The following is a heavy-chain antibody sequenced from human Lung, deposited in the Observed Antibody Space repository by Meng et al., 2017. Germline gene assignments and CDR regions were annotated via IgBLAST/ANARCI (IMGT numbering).Heavy chain of an antibody. J-gene: IGHJ4*02. CDR1: GDTFIRHG. Sequence: QGQVGQAGAEGRNPGAAVKGTGKTSGDTFIRHGITWVRQAPGQGLEWMGWISVHNGNTNYAEKFQGRVTMTTDTSTNTAYMELRSLTSDDTAVYYCARDLKPEGIATEYLDYWGQGTLVTVSS. V-gene: IGHV1-18*01. CDR3: ARDLKPEGIATEYLDY. CDR2: ISVHNGNT. D-gene: IGHD6-13*01.